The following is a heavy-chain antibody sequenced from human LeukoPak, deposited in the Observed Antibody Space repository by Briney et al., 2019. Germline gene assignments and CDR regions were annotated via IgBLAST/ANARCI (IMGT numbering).Heavy chain of an antibody. CDR1: GYPLSSCD. CDR2: MNPNSGNT. V-gene: IGHV1-8*01. Sequence: SEKVSRNVSGYPLSSCDHNWVRQPTAQGFGWMGCMNPNSGNTSYAQKSQVRGNMTRNTSISTAYMELSSLRSEYTAVYDCARRFLGSRGYYFDYWGQGTLVTVSS. CDR3: ARRFLGSRGYYFDY. D-gene: IGHD3-10*01. J-gene: IGHJ4*02.